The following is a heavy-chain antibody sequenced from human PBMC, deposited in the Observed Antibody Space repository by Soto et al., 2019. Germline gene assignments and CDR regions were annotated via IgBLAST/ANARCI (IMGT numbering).Heavy chain of an antibody. D-gene: IGHD6-13*01. CDR2: VNPNSGGT. CDR3: ARDPRIAAAGTYWEEDYYYGMDV. CDR1: GYTFTGYY. J-gene: IGHJ6*02. V-gene: IGHV1-2*04. Sequence: QVQLVQSGAEVKKPGASVKVSCKASGYTFTGYYMHWVRQAPGQGLEWMGWVNPNSGGTNYAQKFQGWVTMTRDTSISTAYMELSRLRSDDTAVYYCARDPRIAAAGTYWEEDYYYGMDVWGQGTTVTVSS.